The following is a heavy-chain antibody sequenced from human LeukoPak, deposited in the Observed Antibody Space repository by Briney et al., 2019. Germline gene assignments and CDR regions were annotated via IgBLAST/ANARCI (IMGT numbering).Heavy chain of an antibody. Sequence: ASVKVSRKASGYTFTSYGISWVRQAPGQGLEWMGWISAYNGNTNYAQKLQGRVTMTTDTSTSTAYMELRSLRSDDTAVYYCARDSLYYHDSSGYYSFDYWGQGTLVTVSS. D-gene: IGHD3-22*01. CDR3: ARDSLYYHDSSGYYSFDY. CDR1: GYTFTSYG. J-gene: IGHJ4*02. V-gene: IGHV1-18*01. CDR2: ISAYNGNT.